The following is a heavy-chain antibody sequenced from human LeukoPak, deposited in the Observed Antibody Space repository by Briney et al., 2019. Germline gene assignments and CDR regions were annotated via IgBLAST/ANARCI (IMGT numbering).Heavy chain of an antibody. J-gene: IGHJ4*02. CDR2: IYYSGST. Sequence: SETLSLTCTVSGGSISSYYWSWIRQPPGKGLEWIGYIYYSGSTNYNPSLKSRVTISVDTSKNQFSLKLSSVTAADTAVYYCASLTMVRGVKADYWGQGTLVTVSS. D-gene: IGHD3-10*01. CDR1: GGSISSYY. CDR3: ASLTMVRGVKADY. V-gene: IGHV4-59*08.